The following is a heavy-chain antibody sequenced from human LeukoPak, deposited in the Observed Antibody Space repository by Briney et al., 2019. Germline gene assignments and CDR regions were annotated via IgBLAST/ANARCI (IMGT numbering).Heavy chain of an antibody. V-gene: IGHV4-34*01. CDR3: ARGRITIFGVVRVPNWFDP. J-gene: IGHJ5*02. D-gene: IGHD3-3*01. CDR1: GGSFSGYY. Sequence: PSETLSLTCAVYGGSFSGYYWSWIRQPPGKGLEWIGEINHSGSTNYNPSLKSRVTISVDTSKNQFSLKLSSVTAADTAVYYCARGRITIFGVVRVPNWFDPWGQGTLVTVSS. CDR2: INHSGST.